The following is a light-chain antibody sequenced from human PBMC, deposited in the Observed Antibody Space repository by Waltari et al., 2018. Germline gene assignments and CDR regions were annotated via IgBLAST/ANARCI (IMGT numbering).Light chain of an antibody. J-gene: IGLJ3*02. V-gene: IGLV2-14*01. CDR2: EVT. Sequence: QSALTQPASVSGSPGQSITISCTGTSSDIGGYRYVSWYQHHLGEAPKLMIYEVTNRPSGISGRFSGSKAGNTASLTISGLQIEDEADYYCSSYTSDSTWVFGGGTKLTVL. CDR1: SSDIGGYRY. CDR3: SSYTSDSTWV.